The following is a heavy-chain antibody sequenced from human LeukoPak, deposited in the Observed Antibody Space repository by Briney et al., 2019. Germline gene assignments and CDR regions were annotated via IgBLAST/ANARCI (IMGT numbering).Heavy chain of an antibody. V-gene: IGHV3-23*01. J-gene: IGHJ4*02. Sequence: GSLRLSCAVSGFSVSSFGMSWVRQAPGKGLEWISAISLNGETTWYADSVKGRFTISRDNSKNTLYLQLTSLRAEDTAVYYCAQGFSSGWYPYWGQGSLVSVSS. CDR3: AQGFSSGWYPY. CDR2: ISLNGETT. CDR1: GFSVSSFG. D-gene: IGHD6-19*01.